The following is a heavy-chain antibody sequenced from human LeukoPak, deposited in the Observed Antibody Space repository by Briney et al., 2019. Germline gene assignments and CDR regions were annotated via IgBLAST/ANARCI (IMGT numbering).Heavy chain of an antibody. CDR2: IDRDGSRI. CDR1: GFTFSSYW. Sequence: GGSLRLSCAVSGFTFSSYWMHWVSQAPGKGLVWVSRIDRDGSRINYADSVKGRFTISRDNGKNTLFLQMNSLRAEDPAVYYCVRGNDYGGPHYWGQGTLVTVSS. V-gene: IGHV3-74*01. CDR3: VRGNDYGGPHY. J-gene: IGHJ4*02. D-gene: IGHD4-23*01.